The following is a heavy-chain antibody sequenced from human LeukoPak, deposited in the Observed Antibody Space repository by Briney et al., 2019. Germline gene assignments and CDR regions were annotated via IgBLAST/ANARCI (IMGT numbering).Heavy chain of an antibody. CDR2: VNPHSGGT. D-gene: IGHD3-10*01. CDR1: GYSFIDYY. Sequence: ASAKFSCKASGYSFIDYYIHWVRQAPGQGLEWMGWVNPHSGGTKFAQKFQGRVTMTRDTSINTAYMEVSSLRSDDTAVYCCARDIGDYYGSGSYWLLWGQGTLVTVAS. CDR3: ARDIGDYYGSGSYWLL. J-gene: IGHJ4*02. V-gene: IGHV1-2*02.